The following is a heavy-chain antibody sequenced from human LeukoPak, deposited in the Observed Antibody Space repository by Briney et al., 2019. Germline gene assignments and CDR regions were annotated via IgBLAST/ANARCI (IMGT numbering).Heavy chain of an antibody. D-gene: IGHD3-3*01. J-gene: IGHJ5*02. CDR1: GGSISSYY. Sequence: PSETLSLTCTVSGGSISSYYWSWIRQPPGKGLEWIGYICYSGSTNYNPSLKSRVTISVDTSKNQFSLKLSSVTAADTAVYYCARESVEYDFWSGANWFDLWGQGTLVTVSS. CDR3: ARESVEYDFWSGANWFDL. V-gene: IGHV4-59*01. CDR2: ICYSGST.